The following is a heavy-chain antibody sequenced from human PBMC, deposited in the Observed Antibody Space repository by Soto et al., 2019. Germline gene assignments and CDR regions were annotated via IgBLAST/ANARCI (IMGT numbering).Heavy chain of an antibody. CDR1: GFTVSSNY. D-gene: IGHD3-22*01. CDR2: IYSGGST. V-gene: IGHV3-53*01. J-gene: IGHJ4*02. CDR3: ARDGTYYYDSSGYYYID. Sequence: GGSLRLSCAASGFTVSSNYMSWVRQAPGKGLEWVSVIYSGGSTYYADSVKGRFTISRDNSKNTLYLQMNSLRAEDTAVYYCARDGTYYYDSSGYYYIDWGQGTLVTVSS.